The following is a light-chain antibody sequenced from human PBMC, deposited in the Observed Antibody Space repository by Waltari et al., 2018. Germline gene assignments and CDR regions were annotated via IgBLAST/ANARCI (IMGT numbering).Light chain of an antibody. CDR3: MIWHSSAWV. CDR1: SGINVGHYR. CDR2: YKSGSVK. J-gene: IGLJ3*02. Sequence: QAVLTQPSSLSASPGASASLTCTLRSGINVGHYRIYWSQHKPGSPPQYLLRYKSGSVKQQGPGVPSRFSGSKDASANAGIFLISGLQSEDEADYYCMIWHSSAWVFGGGTKLTVL. V-gene: IGLV5-45*03.